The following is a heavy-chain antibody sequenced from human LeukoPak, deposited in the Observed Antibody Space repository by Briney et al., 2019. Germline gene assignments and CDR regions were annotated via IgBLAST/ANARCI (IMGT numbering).Heavy chain of an antibody. CDR3: ARDWGYFDY. D-gene: IGHD3-16*01. V-gene: IGHV4-39*07. J-gene: IGHJ4*02. CDR1: GDSISSSSYY. CDR2: INHSGST. Sequence: SETLSLTCTVSGDSISSSSYYWSWIRQPPGKGLEWIGEINHSGSTNYNPSLKSRVTISVDTSKNQFSLKLSSVTAADTAVYYCARDWGYFDYWGQGTLVTVSS.